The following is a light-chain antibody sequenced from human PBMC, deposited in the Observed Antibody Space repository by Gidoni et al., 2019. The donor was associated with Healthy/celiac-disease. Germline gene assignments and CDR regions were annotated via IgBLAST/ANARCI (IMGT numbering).Light chain of an antibody. CDR2: DAS. Sequence: EFVLPRPQATLSLSPGERATLSCRASQSVSSYLAWYQQKPGQAPRLLIYDASNRATGIPARFSGSGSGTDFTLTISSLEPEDFAVYYCQQRSNWPPITFGQGTRLEIK. CDR1: QSVSSY. J-gene: IGKJ5*01. V-gene: IGKV3-11*01. CDR3: QQRSNWPPIT.